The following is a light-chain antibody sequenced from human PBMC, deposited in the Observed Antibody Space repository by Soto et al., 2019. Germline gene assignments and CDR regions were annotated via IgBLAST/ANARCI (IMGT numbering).Light chain of an antibody. CDR3: QQYGSTPLT. CDR2: GAS. V-gene: IGKV3-20*01. Sequence: EIVLTQSPGTLSLSPGERATLSCRASQSVSSSYLAWYQQKPGQAPRLLIYGASSRATGIPDRFSGSGSGTKFSITISSMEPEDFSVDYCQQYGSTPLTFGGGTKVEIK. CDR1: QSVSSSY. J-gene: IGKJ4*02.